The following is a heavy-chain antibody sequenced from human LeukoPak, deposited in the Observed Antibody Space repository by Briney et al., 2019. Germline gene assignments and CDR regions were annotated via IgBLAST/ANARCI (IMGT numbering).Heavy chain of an antibody. CDR3: ATPPRYYYDSSGYPSY. V-gene: IGHV1-2*02. D-gene: IGHD3-22*01. Sequence: ASVKVSCKASGYTFTGYYIHWVRQAPGQGLEWMGWINPNSGGTNYAQKFQGRVTMTRDTSISTAYMELSRLRSDDTAVYYCATPPRYYYDSSGYPSYWGQGTLVTVSS. J-gene: IGHJ4*02. CDR1: GYTFTGYY. CDR2: INPNSGGT.